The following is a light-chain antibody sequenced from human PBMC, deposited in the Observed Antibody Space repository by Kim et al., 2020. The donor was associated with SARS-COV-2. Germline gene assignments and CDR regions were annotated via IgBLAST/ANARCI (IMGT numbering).Light chain of an antibody. CDR2: EVS. CDR1: QDIFNY. Sequence: SATVGDRVTITCQASQDIFNYLNWYQQKPGKAPKLLIYEVSNLETGVPTRFSGSGSGTYFTLTISSLQPEDIATYYCQQYDTLITFGGGTKVDIK. V-gene: IGKV1-33*01. CDR3: QQYDTLIT. J-gene: IGKJ4*01.